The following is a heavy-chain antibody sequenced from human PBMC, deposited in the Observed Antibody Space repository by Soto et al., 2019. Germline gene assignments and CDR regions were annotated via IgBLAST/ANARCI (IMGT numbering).Heavy chain of an antibody. CDR3: AKAKRGILPTTTGGLDY. V-gene: IGHV3-23*01. D-gene: IGHD4-4*01. CDR1: GFPFSTYA. Sequence: EVQLLESGGNLVQPGGSLRLFCAGSGFPFSTYAVSWVRQTPGKGLEWVSAISPTGGSTYYAASVRGRFTISRDNSKNTVFLQMSGLRAEDTAIYYCAKAKRGILPTTTGGLDYWGQGTVLSVSS. J-gene: IGHJ4*02. CDR2: ISPTGGST.